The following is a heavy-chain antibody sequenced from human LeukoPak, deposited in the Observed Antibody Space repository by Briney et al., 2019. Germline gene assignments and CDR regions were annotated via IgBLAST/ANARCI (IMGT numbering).Heavy chain of an antibody. Sequence: SETLSLTCTVSGGSISSGDYYWSWIRQPPGKGLEWIGYIYHSGSTNYNPSLKSRVTISVDTSKKQFSLKLRSVTAADTAVYYCASVPFRDGHLPNYFDYWGQGTLVTVSS. CDR1: GGSISSGDYY. CDR3: ASVPFRDGHLPNYFDY. CDR2: IYHSGST. V-gene: IGHV4-30-4*08. J-gene: IGHJ4*02. D-gene: IGHD2-8*01.